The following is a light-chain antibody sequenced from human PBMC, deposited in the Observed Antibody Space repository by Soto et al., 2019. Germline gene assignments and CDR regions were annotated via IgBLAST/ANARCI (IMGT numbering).Light chain of an antibody. CDR1: QSVSSN. V-gene: IGKV3-15*01. CDR3: QQYNNWHPWT. Sequence: EILMTQSPGTLSVSLGERATLSCRASQSVSSNLAWYQQRPGQAPTLIIYGASTRANGISARFSGSASGTEFTLTFRSLQSEDFAIYYCQQYNNWHPWTFGQGTKVDIK. J-gene: IGKJ1*01. CDR2: GAS.